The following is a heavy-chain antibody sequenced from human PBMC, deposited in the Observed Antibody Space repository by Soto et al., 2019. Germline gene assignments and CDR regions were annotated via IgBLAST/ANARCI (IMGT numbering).Heavy chain of an antibody. V-gene: IGHV4-39*01. CDR2: IYYSGST. Sequence: SETRSLTCTVTGDSISSRSDYWGWIRQPPGKGLEWIGSIYYSGSTYNNPSLRSRVSMSIDTSKDQFSLKLKSVTAADTALYFCARQRTSLVTQAYFYVWGQGAVVTVSS. J-gene: IGHJ4*02. CDR3: ARQRTSLVTQAYFYV. CDR1: GDSISSRSDY.